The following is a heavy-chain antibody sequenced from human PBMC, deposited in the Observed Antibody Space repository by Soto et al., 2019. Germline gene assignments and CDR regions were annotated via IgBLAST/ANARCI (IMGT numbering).Heavy chain of an antibody. J-gene: IGHJ5*02. V-gene: IGHV1-24*01. D-gene: IGHD2-8*01. Sequence: ASVKVSCKVSGYTLTELSMHWVRQAPGKGLEWMGGFDPEDGETIYAQKFQGRVTMTEDTSTDTAYMELSSLRSEDKAVYYCAGVLMVYAILNNLWFDPWGQGTLVTVSS. CDR2: FDPEDGET. CDR3: AGVLMVYAILNNLWFDP. CDR1: GYTLTELS.